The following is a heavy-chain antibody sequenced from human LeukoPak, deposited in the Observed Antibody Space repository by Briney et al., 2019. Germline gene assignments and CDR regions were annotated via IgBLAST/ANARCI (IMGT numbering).Heavy chain of an antibody. V-gene: IGHV4-38-2*02. CDR2: IYHSGST. CDR3: ARVLIVVVPAATYYFDY. J-gene: IGHJ4*02. Sequence: SETLSLTCTVSGYSISSGYYWGWIRQPPGKGLEWIGSIYHSGSTYYNPSLKSRVTISVDTSKNQFSLKLSSVTAADTAVYYCARVLIVVVPAATYYFDYWGQGTLVTVSS. CDR1: GYSISSGYY. D-gene: IGHD2-2*01.